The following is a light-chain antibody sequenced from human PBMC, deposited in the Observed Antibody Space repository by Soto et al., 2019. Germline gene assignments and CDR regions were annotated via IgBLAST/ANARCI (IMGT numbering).Light chain of an antibody. J-gene: IGKJ1*01. Sequence: DIVMTQSPDSLAVSLGERATVNCKSSQSVLSTSDNRNYLSWYQQKPGQPPKLLIYWASTRASGVPDRFSGSGSGTDFTLTISSLQAEDVAVYYCQQYYRSRRTFGQGTKVEIK. V-gene: IGKV4-1*01. CDR1: QSVLSTSDNRNY. CDR2: WAS. CDR3: QQYYRSRRT.